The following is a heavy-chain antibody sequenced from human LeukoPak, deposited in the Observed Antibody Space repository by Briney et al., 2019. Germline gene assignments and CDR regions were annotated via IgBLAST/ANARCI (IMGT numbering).Heavy chain of an antibody. CDR3: ARDRALYYYDTSFDY. D-gene: IGHD3-22*01. CDR1: GYTFTSYG. CDR2: IRAYNGDT. Sequence: ASVKVSCKASGYTFTSYGISWVRQAPGQGLEWMGWIRAYNGDTNYAQKLQGRVTMTTDTSTSTAYMELRSLRSDDTAVYYCARDRALYYYDTSFDYWGQGTLVTVSS. J-gene: IGHJ4*02. V-gene: IGHV1-18*01.